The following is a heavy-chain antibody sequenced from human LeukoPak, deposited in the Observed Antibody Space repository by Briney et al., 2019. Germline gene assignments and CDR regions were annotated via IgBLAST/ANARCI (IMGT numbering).Heavy chain of an antibody. Sequence: GGSLRLSCAASGFTFSSYGMHWVRQAPGKGLEWVAVIWYDGSNKYYADSVKGRFTISRDNSKNTLYLQMNSLRAEDTAVYYCARDGCGGGSCYSSYYYYGMDVWGQGTTVTVSS. CDR2: IWYDGSNK. CDR1: GFTFSSYG. CDR3: ARDGCGGGSCYSSYYYYGMDV. V-gene: IGHV3-33*01. D-gene: IGHD2-15*01. J-gene: IGHJ6*02.